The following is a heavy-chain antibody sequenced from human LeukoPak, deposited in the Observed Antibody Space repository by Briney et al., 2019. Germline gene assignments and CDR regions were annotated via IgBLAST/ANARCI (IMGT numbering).Heavy chain of an antibody. V-gene: IGHV3-30-3*01. CDR2: ISYDGSNK. CDR1: GFTFSSYA. CDR3: ARIRGYYGSGSYIDY. J-gene: IGHJ4*02. Sequence: PGGSLRLSCAASGFTFSSYAMHWVRQAPGKGLEWVAVISYDGSNKYYADSVKGRFTISRDNSKNTLYLQMNSLRAEDTAVYYCARIRGYYGSGSYIDYWGQGTLVTVSS. D-gene: IGHD3-10*01.